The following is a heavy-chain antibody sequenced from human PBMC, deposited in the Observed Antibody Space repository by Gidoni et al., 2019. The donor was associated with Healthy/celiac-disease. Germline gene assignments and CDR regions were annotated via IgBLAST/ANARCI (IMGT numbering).Heavy chain of an antibody. J-gene: IGHJ4*02. Sequence: QVQLVESGGGVVQPGRSLRLSCAASGFTFSSYGMPWVRQAPGKGLEWVAVISYDGSNKYYADSVKGRFTISRDNSKNTLYLQMNSLRAEDTAVYYCAQLGYSGYPFDYWGQGTLVTVSS. CDR2: ISYDGSNK. V-gene: IGHV3-30*03. CDR1: GFTFSSYG. D-gene: IGHD5-12*01. CDR3: AQLGYSGYPFDY.